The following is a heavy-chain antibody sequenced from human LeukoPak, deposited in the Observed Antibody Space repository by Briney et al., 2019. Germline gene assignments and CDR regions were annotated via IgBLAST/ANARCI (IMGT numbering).Heavy chain of an antibody. CDR2: IYYSGST. J-gene: IGHJ4*02. Sequence: SETLSLTCTVSGGSISSYYWSWIRQPPGKGLEWIGYIYYSGSTNYNPSLKSRVTISLDMSKNQFSLKLRSVTAADTAVYYCVREPFMGSSFDYWGQGTLVTVSS. CDR3: VREPFMGSSFDY. D-gene: IGHD6-13*01. CDR1: GGSISSYY. V-gene: IGHV4-59*12.